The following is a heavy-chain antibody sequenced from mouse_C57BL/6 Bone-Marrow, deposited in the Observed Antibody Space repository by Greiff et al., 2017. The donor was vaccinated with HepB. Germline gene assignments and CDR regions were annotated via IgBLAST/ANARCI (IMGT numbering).Heavy chain of an antibody. J-gene: IGHJ2*01. CDR2: IKPNYGTT. CDR1: GYSFTDYN. CDR3: ARLDDGSYGLDD. V-gene: IGHV1-39*01. D-gene: IGHD2-3*01. Sequence: VQLKQSGPELVKPGASVKISCKASGYSFTDYNMNWVKQSIGKSLEWIGVIKPNYGTTSYNQKFKGKATLTVDPSSSTAYMQLNSLTSEDSAVYYGARLDDGSYGLDDWGKGTTLTVAS.